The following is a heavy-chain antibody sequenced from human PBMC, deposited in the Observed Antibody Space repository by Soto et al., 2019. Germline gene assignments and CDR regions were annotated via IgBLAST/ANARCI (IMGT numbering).Heavy chain of an antibody. CDR3: AXSLRGYSGYGRGLGMDV. V-gene: IGHV1-46*01. J-gene: IGHJ6*02. D-gene: IGHD5-12*01. CDR2: INPSGGST. Sequence: GASVKVSCKASGYTFTSYYMHWVRQAPGQGLEWMGIINPSGGSTSYAQKFQGRVTMTRDTSTSTVYMELSSLRSEDTAVYYCAXSLRGYSGYGRGLGMDVWGQGTTVTVSS. CDR1: GYTFTSYY.